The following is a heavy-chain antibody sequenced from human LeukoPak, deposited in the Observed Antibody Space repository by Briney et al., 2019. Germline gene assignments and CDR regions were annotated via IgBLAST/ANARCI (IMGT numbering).Heavy chain of an antibody. Sequence: PSETLFLTCTVSGGTISSYYRNWIRQPPGKGLEWIGYIHDSGSTKYNPSLKSRVTISVETSKNQFSLKLSSVPAADTPVYYCARWYYSGWAFDYWGEGNLVTGSS. CDR3: ARWYYSGWAFDY. D-gene: IGHD6-19*01. V-gene: IGHV4-59*08. CDR1: GGTISSYY. J-gene: IGHJ4*02. CDR2: IHDSGST.